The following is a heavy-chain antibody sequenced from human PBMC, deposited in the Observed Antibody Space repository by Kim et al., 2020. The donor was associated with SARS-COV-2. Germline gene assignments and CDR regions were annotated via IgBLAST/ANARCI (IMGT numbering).Heavy chain of an antibody. CDR3: ARGAVVVVAATHYYYYGMDV. V-gene: IGHV1-3*01. CDR2: INAGNGNT. J-gene: IGHJ6*02. CDR1: GYTFTSYA. Sequence: ASVKVSCKASGYTFTSYAMHWVRQAPGQRLEWMGWINAGNGNTKYSQKFQGRVTITRDTSASTAYMELSSLRSEDTAVYYCARGAVVVVAATHYYYYGMDVWGQGTTVTVSS. D-gene: IGHD2-15*01.